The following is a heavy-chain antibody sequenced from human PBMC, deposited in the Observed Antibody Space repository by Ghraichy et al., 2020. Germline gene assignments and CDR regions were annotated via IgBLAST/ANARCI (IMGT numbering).Heavy chain of an antibody. J-gene: IGHJ4*02. Sequence: GGSLRLSCAASGFTFSDRWMSWVRQAPGKGLEWVANIKPDGSAQFYVDSLKGRFTISRDNAKNSLYLQMNSLRVEDTAVYYCATEGWYADDWGQGTLVTVSS. CDR1: GFTFSDRW. V-gene: IGHV3-7*01. CDR2: IKPDGSAQ. CDR3: ATEGWYADD. D-gene: IGHD6-19*01.